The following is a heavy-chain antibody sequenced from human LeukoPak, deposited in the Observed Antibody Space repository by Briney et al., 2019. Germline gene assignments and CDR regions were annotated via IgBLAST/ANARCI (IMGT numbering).Heavy chain of an antibody. CDR3: ARVGLRGSGTHHDWFDS. V-gene: IGHV1-8*01. CDR1: GYTFTSSD. Sequence: ASVKVSCKASGYTFTSSDTNWVRQATGEGLEWMGWMSPNSGDTGYAQKFQGRVTMTRDTSINTAYMELSSLRSEDTAVYYCARVGLRGSGTHHDWFDSWGQGTLITVSS. CDR2: MSPNSGDT. J-gene: IGHJ5*01. D-gene: IGHD3-10*01.